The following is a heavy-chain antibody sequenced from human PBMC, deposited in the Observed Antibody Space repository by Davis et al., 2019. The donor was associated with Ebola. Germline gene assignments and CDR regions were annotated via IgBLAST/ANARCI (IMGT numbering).Heavy chain of an antibody. CDR1: GGTFSSYA. CDR2: INPNSGGT. J-gene: IGHJ5*02. D-gene: IGHD3-10*01. V-gene: IGHV1-2*04. Sequence: AASVKVSCKASGGTFSSYAISWVRQAPGQGLEWMGWINPNSGGTNYAQKFQGWVTMTRDTSISTAYMELSSLRSEDTAVYYCARGLGYYGSGSLWFDPWGQGTLVTVSS. CDR3: ARGLGYYGSGSLWFDP.